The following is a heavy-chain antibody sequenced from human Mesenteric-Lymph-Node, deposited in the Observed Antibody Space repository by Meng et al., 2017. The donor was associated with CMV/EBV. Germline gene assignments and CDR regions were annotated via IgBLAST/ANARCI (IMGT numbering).Heavy chain of an antibody. CDR2: IYIDGST. Sequence: GGSLRLSCAASGFTVSSDFMSWVRQAPGEGLEWVSVIYIDGSTYYADSVKGRFTISRDNPENTLYFQMNSLRAEDTAVYYCARAGRDYYGSGGSMDVWGQGTTVTVSS. V-gene: IGHV3-53*01. J-gene: IGHJ6*02. D-gene: IGHD3-10*01. CDR1: GFTVSSDF. CDR3: ARAGRDYYGSGGSMDV.